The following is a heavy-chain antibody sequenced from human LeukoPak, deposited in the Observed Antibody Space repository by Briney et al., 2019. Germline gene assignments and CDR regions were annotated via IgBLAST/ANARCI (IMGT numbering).Heavy chain of an antibody. V-gene: IGHV4-34*01. CDR2: INHSGST. CDR1: GFTFSNYG. Sequence: GSLRLSCAASGFTFSNYGMNWVRQPPGKGLEWIGEINHSGSTNYNPSLKSRVTISVDTSKNQFSLKLSSVTAADTAVYYCARGRLLRVTTPLDYWGQGTLVTVSS. J-gene: IGHJ4*02. D-gene: IGHD4-17*01. CDR3: ARGRLLRVTTPLDY.